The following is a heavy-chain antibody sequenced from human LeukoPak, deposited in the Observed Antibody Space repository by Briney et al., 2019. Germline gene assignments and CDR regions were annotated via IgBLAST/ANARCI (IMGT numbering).Heavy chain of an antibody. Sequence: GGSLRLSCAASEFTFSSYSMNWVRQAPGKGLEWVANIKYDESEKYYVDSVKGRFTISRDNAKNSLYLQMNSLRVEDTAVYHCARGHVDTTITGEFDYWGQGTLVTVSS. CDR2: IKYDESEK. CDR3: ARGHVDTTITGEFDY. J-gene: IGHJ4*02. D-gene: IGHD5-18*01. CDR1: EFTFSSYS. V-gene: IGHV3-7*01.